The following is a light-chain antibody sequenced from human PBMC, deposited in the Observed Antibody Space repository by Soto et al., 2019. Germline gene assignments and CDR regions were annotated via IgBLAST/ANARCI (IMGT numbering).Light chain of an antibody. J-gene: IGKJ3*01. V-gene: IGKV1-27*01. Sequence: DIQMTQSPSSLSASVGDRVTITCRATQGITNYLAWYQQKPGKVPKLLIYAASTLQSGVPSRFSGSESGTDLTLTISSLQPEDVATYYCQKYNSAPFTFGPGTKVDVK. CDR2: AAS. CDR3: QKYNSAPFT. CDR1: QGITNY.